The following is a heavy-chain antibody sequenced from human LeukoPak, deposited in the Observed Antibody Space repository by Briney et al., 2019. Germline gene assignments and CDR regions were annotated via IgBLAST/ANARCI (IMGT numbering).Heavy chain of an antibody. CDR2: INHSGST. J-gene: IGHJ5*02. D-gene: IGHD3-10*01. Sequence: SETLSLTCAVYGGSFSGYYWSWIRQPPGKGLEWIGEINHSGSTNYNPSLKSRVTISVDTSKNQFSLKLSSVTAADTAVYYCARGRTRSQPILLWFRELSAWGQGTPVTVSS. CDR3: ARGRTRSQPILLWFRELSA. CDR1: GGSFSGYY. V-gene: IGHV4-34*01.